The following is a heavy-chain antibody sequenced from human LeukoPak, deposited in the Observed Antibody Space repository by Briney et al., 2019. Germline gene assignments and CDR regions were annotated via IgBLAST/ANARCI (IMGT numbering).Heavy chain of an antibody. Sequence: GGSLRLSCAASGFTFSSYAMSWVRQAPGKGLEWVSAISGSGGSTYYADSVKGRFTISRDNSKNTLYLQMNSLRAEDTAVYYCAKDWGSSGWYNWFDPWGQGTLVTVSS. CDR1: GFTFSSYA. CDR2: ISGSGGST. V-gene: IGHV3-23*01. J-gene: IGHJ5*02. CDR3: AKDWGSSGWYNWFDP. D-gene: IGHD6-19*01.